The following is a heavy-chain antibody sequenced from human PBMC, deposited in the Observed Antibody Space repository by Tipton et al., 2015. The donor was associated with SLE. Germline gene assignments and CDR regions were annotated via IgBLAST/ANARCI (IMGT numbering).Heavy chain of an antibody. V-gene: IGHV3-NL1*01. Sequence: SLRLSCAASGFTFSSFGMRWVRQAPGKGLEWVSVIYSGGSTYYADSVKGRFTISRDDSTNMLYLQMNSLRVEDTAVYYCAKGGWELRYFDYWGQGALVTVSS. CDR3: AKGGWELRYFDY. CDR2: IYSGGST. D-gene: IGHD1-26*01. CDR1: GFTFSSFG. J-gene: IGHJ4*02.